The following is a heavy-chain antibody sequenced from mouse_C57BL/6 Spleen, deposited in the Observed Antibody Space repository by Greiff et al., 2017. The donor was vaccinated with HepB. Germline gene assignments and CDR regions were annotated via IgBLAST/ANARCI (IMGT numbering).Heavy chain of an antibody. D-gene: IGHD2-1*01. V-gene: IGHV1-52*01. CDR2: IDPSDSET. CDR1: GYTFTSYW. CDR3: ARSNGNYPYYFDY. J-gene: IGHJ2*01. Sequence: VQLQQPGAELVRPGSSVKLSCKASGYTFTSYWMHWVKQRPIQGLEWIGNIDPSDSETHYNQKFKDKATLTVDKSSSTAYMQLSSLTSEDSAVYYCARSNGNYPYYFDYWGQGTTLTVSS.